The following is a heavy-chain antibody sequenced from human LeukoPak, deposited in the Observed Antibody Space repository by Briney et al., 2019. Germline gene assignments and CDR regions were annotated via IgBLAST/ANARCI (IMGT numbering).Heavy chain of an antibody. J-gene: IGHJ6*04. CDR1: GFTFSSYS. CDR3: VRGKANYGSGSDV. D-gene: IGHD3-10*01. V-gene: IGHV3-21*01. Sequence: GGSLRLSCAASGFTFSSYSMNWVRQAPGKGLEWVSSISSSSSYIYYADSVKGRFTISRDNVRNSLYLQMNSLRAEDTAVYYCVRGKANYGSGSDVWGKGTTVTVSS. CDR2: ISSSSSYI.